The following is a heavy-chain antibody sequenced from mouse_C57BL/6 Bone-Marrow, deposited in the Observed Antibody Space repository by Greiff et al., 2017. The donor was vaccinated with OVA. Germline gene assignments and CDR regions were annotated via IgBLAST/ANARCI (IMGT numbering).Heavy chain of an antibody. V-gene: IGHV14-4*01. CDR3: TDYYGLLAWYFGV. J-gene: IGHJ1*01. CDR1: GFNIKDAD. CDR2: IDPENGDT. D-gene: IGHD2-1*01. Sequence: EVKLMESGAERGRSGASVKVSCTAPGFNIKDADTHWVKQRPEQGLEWMGWIDPENGDTEYASKFQGKATITADTSSNTAYLQLSSLTSEDTAFYYCTDYYGLLAWYFGVWGAG.